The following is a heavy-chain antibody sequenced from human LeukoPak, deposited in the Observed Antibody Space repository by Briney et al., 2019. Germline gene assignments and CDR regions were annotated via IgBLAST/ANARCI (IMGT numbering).Heavy chain of an antibody. CDR1: GGSITNTNY. J-gene: IGHJ4*02. Sequence: SGTLSLTCGVSGGSITNTNYWTWVRQPPGKGLEWIGEVNLQGSTNYNPSLMGRVAISVDKSENHISLQLTSVTAAGTAVYYCAREGGPYRPLDYSGQGTLVTVSS. CDR3: AREGGPYRPLDY. V-gene: IGHV4-4*02. CDR2: VNLQGST.